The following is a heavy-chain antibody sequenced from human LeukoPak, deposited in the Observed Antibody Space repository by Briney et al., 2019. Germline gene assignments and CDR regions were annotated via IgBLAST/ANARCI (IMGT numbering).Heavy chain of an antibody. V-gene: IGHV3-48*03. CDR2: ISPSGTSV. Sequence: GGSLRLSCAASGFTFSSYEMNWVRQAPGKGLEWVSYISPSGTSVFYADSVKGRFTISRDNAKNSLFLQMDSLRADDTAIYYCARGLLYYYDSSGPPGYWGQGTLVTVSS. CDR1: GFTFSSYE. J-gene: IGHJ4*02. D-gene: IGHD3-22*01. CDR3: ARGLLYYYDSSGPPGY.